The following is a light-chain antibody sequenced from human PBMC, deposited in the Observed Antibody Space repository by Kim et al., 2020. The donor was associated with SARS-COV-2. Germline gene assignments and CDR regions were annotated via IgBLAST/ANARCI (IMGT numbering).Light chain of an antibody. V-gene: IGLV3-1*01. CDR3: QAWDSSIV. J-gene: IGLJ2*01. CDR2: QDS. Sequence: SVSPGQTASITCSGDKLGDKYSCWYQQKPGQSPVLVIYQDSKRPSGIPERFSGSNSGNTATLTISGTQAMDEADYYCQAWDSSIVFGGGTQLIVL. CDR1: KLGDKY.